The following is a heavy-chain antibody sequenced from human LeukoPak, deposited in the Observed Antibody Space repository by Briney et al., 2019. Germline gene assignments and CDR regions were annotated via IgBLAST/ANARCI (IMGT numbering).Heavy chain of an antibody. Sequence: GGSLRLSCAASGFTFSSYAMSWVGQAPGKGLEGVSAISGSGGSTYYADSVKRQFPISRDNSKNTLYLQMNSLRAEDTAVYYCAKDHSSSYFDYWGQGTLVTVSS. CDR2: ISGSGGST. J-gene: IGHJ4*02. V-gene: IGHV3-23*01. D-gene: IGHD6-6*01. CDR1: GFTFSSYA. CDR3: AKDHSSSYFDY.